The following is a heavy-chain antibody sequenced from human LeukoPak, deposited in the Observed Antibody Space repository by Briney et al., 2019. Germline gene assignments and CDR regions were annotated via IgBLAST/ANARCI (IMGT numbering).Heavy chain of an antibody. CDR2: ISAYNGNT. CDR3: ARDYYYDSSGYPNYYYYYMDV. D-gene: IGHD3-22*01. J-gene: IGHJ6*03. Sequence: ASVKVSCKASGYTFTSYGISWVRQAPGQGLEWMGWISAYNGNTNYAQKLQGRVTMTTDTSTSTAYMELRSLRSDDTAVYYCARDYYYDSSGYPNYYYYYMDVWGKGTTVTISS. V-gene: IGHV1-18*01. CDR1: GYTFTSYG.